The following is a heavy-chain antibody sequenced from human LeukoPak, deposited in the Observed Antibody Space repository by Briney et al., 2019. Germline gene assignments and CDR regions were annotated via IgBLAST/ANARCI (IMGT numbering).Heavy chain of an antibody. Sequence: GGSLRLSCAASGFTVSNNYMIWVRQAPGKGREWFSLFHTGGETEYADSVKGRFTMSRDTSQNTVSLHMNSLRAEDTAVYYCARGFAPAYNFGVFDYWGQGTLVTVSS. CDR2: FHTGGET. CDR1: GFTVSNNY. CDR3: ARGFAPAYNFGVFDY. V-gene: IGHV3-53*01. J-gene: IGHJ4*02. D-gene: IGHD5-24*01.